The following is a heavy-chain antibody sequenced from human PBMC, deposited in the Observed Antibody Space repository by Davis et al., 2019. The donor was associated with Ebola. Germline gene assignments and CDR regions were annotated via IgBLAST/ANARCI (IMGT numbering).Heavy chain of an antibody. Sequence: ASVKVSCKASGGTFSSYGMHWVRQAPGQGLEWMGWINPNSGGTNYAQKFQGRVTMTRDTSISTAYMELSRLRSDDTAVYYCARGGRARHYDILTGYYYFDYWGRGTLVTVSS. CDR3: ARGGRARHYDILTGYYYFDY. CDR1: GGTFSSYG. D-gene: IGHD3-9*01. J-gene: IGHJ4*02. V-gene: IGHV1-2*02. CDR2: INPNSGGT.